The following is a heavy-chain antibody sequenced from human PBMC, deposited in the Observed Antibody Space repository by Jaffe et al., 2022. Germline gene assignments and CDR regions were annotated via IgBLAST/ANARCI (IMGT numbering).Heavy chain of an antibody. CDR1: GGSISSGSYY. V-gene: IGHV4-61*02. CDR3: ARDYGDFYYYYYMDV. CDR2: IYTSGST. Sequence: QVQLQESGPGLVKPSQTLSLTCTVSGGSISSGSYYWSWIRQPAGKGLEWIGRIYTSGSTNYNPSLKSRVTISVDTSKNQFSLKLSSVTAADTAVYYCARDYGDFYYYYYMDVWGKGTTVTVSS. J-gene: IGHJ6*03. D-gene: IGHD4-17*01.